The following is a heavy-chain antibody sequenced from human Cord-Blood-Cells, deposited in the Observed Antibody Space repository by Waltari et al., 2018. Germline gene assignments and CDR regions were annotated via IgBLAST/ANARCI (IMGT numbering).Heavy chain of an antibody. D-gene: IGHD6-13*01. Sequence: EVQLVQSGAEVKKPGESLKISCKGSGYSFTSYWLGWVRQMPGKGLEWMGIIYPGDSDTSDSPTCQGQVTMSADKSIITAYLQWSSLKASDTAMYYCARSPGIAAPVDYWGQGTLVTVSS. V-gene: IGHV5-51*01. CDR2: IYPGDSDT. J-gene: IGHJ4*02. CDR1: GYSFTSYW. CDR3: ARSPGIAAPVDY.